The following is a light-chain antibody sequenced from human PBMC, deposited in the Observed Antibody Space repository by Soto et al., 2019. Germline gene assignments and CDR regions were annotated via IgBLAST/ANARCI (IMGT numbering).Light chain of an antibody. Sequence: AIQMTQSPSSLSASVGDRVTITFRTSQGIRNDLGWSQQKPGKAPKLLIYAASSLQSGFPSRFSGSGSGTDFTRNISSLKPAEFATDDCLQDYNYPRTFGKATKVEI. V-gene: IGKV1-6*01. CDR1: QGIRND. CDR2: AAS. CDR3: LQDYNYPRT. J-gene: IGKJ1*01.